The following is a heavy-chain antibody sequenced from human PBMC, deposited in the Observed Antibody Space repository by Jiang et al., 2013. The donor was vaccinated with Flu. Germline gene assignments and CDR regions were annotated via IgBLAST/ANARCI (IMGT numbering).Heavy chain of an antibody. CDR1: GGSVSSGGSS. CDR3: ARVTTNSHSYAMDV. Sequence: GPGLVRPSETLSLTCAVSGGSVSSGGSSWSWIRQPPGKGLEWIGYIYNTGRSYYNPSLKSRVAISADSSKNQVSLSLSSVTAADTAVYYCARVTTNSHSYAMDVWGQGT. D-gene: IGHD4-23*01. V-gene: IGHV4-30-2*01. J-gene: IGHJ6*02. CDR2: IYNTGRS.